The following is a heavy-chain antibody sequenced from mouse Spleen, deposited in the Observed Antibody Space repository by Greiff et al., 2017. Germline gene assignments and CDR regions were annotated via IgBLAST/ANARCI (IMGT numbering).Heavy chain of an antibody. D-gene: IGHD2-3*01. J-gene: IGHJ4*01. CDR3: ARRGYSYAMDY. CDR2: ISNLAYSI. Sequence: EVKLVESGGGLVKPGGSLKLSCAASGFTFSDYGMAWVRQAPGKGPEWVAFISNLAYSIYYADTVTGRFTISRENAKNTLYLEMSSLRSEDTAMYYCARRGYSYAMDYWGQGTSVTVSS. CDR1: GFTFSDYG. V-gene: IGHV5-15*01.